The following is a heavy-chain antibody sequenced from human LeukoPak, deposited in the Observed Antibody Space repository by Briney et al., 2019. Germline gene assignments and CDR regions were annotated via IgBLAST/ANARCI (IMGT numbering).Heavy chain of an antibody. Sequence: GGSLRLSCAASGFAFSSYAMSWVRQAPGKGLEWVSGISGNGGGTYYADSVKGRFTISRDNSKNTLYLQMNSLRAEDTALYYCAKLYYDYIWGSYRYYFFDSWGQGTLSTVSS. V-gene: IGHV3-23*01. CDR2: ISGNGGGT. D-gene: IGHD3-16*02. CDR1: GFAFSSYA. J-gene: IGHJ4*02. CDR3: AKLYYDYIWGSYRYYFFDS.